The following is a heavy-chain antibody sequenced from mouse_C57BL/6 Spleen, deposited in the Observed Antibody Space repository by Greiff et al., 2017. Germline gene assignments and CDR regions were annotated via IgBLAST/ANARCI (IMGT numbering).Heavy chain of an antibody. Sequence: EVKVVESGGGLVKPGGSLKLSCAASGFTFSDYGMHWVRQAPEKGLEWVAYISSGSSTIYYADTVKGRFTISRDNAKNTLFLQMTSLRSDDTAMYYCARDLNYYGSSYGYFDVWGTGTTVTVSS. V-gene: IGHV5-17*01. CDR3: ARDLNYYGSSYGYFDV. D-gene: IGHD1-1*01. CDR1: GFTFSDYG. CDR2: ISSGSSTI. J-gene: IGHJ1*03.